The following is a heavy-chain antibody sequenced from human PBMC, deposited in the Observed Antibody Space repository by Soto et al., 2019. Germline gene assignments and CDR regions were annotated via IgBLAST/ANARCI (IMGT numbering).Heavy chain of an antibody. D-gene: IGHD6-19*01. CDR1: GYSFTSYW. CDR2: IYPGDSDT. CDR3: ASRSSGGFEDYYYGMDV. V-gene: IGHV5-51*01. J-gene: IGHJ6*02. Sequence: GESLKISRKGSGYSFTSYWIGWVRQMPGKGLEWMGIIYPGDSDTRYSPSFQGQVTISADKSISTAYLQWSSLKASDTAMYYCASRSSGGFEDYYYGMDVWGQGTTVTVSS.